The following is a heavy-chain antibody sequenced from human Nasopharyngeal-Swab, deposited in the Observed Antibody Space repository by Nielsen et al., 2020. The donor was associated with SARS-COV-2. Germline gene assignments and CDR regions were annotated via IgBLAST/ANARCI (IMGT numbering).Heavy chain of an antibody. CDR3: ARDSYNNGTGDYYYGMDV. Sequence: ESLKISCAASGFTFSSYWMSWVRQAPGKGPEWVANIKQDGSEKYYVDSVKGRFTISRDNAKNSLYLQMNSLRAEDTAVYYCARDSYNNGTGDYYYGMDVWGQGTTVTVSS. CDR2: IKQDGSEK. V-gene: IGHV3-7*01. J-gene: IGHJ6*02. CDR1: GFTFSSYW. D-gene: IGHD1-1*01.